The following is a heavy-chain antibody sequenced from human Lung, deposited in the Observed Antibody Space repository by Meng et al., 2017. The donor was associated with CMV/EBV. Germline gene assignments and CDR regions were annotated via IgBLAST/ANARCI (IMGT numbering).Heavy chain of an antibody. Sequence: SXTXSLXCTISGGSISSYYWSWIRQPPGKGLEWIGHIHYSGSTNYNPSLKSRVTVSADTSKNQFSLKLRSVTAADTAVYYCAIGGRYDASARYYLDAYDIXGQGTVVTVSS. V-gene: IGHV4-59*01. D-gene: IGHD3-22*01. CDR3: AIGGRYDASARYYLDAYDI. CDR1: GGSISSYY. CDR2: IHYSGST. J-gene: IGHJ3*02.